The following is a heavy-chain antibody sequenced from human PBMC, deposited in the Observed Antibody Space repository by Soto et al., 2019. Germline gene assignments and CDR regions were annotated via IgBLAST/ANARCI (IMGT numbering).Heavy chain of an antibody. Sequence: QVQLVQSGAEVKKPGASVKVSCKASGYTFNSYYIHWVRQAPGQGLDWMGIFNPSGGSTNYPQKLQGRVTLTRDTSTSTVYMELSSLRSEDTAISYCARGGYDWYFDLWGRGTLVTVSS. V-gene: IGHV1-46*02. CDR1: GYTFNSYY. CDR2: FNPSGGST. J-gene: IGHJ2*01. CDR3: ARGGYDWYFDL. D-gene: IGHD5-18*01.